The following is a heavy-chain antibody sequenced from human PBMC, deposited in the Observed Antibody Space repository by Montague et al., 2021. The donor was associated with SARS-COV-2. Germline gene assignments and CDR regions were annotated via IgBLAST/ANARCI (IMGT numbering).Heavy chain of an antibody. CDR1: EFSLSTSGVG. CDR2: IYWDDDK. Sequence: PALVKPTQTLTLTCTFSEFSLSTSGVGVGWIRQPPGKALEWLALIYWDDDKRYSPSLKSRLTITKDTSKNQVVLTMTNMDPVDTATYYCAHRSLELLWFGWGYWGQGTLVTVSS. J-gene: IGHJ4*02. CDR3: AHRSLELLWFGWGY. V-gene: IGHV2-5*02. D-gene: IGHD3-10*01.